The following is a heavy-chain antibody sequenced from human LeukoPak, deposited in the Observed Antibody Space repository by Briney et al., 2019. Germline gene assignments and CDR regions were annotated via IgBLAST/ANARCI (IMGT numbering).Heavy chain of an antibody. V-gene: IGHV3-11*04. CDR1: GFTFSDFY. CDR2: ISYRGAI. Sequence: KPGGSQRLSCAASGFTFSDFYMGWIRQAPGKGLEWVSYISYRGAIYYADSVQGRFTISRDNARNSLYLQMNSLRAEDTAVYYCARDIPAAGLFFDYWGQGTLVTVSS. D-gene: IGHD6-13*01. CDR3: ARDIPAAGLFFDY. J-gene: IGHJ4*02.